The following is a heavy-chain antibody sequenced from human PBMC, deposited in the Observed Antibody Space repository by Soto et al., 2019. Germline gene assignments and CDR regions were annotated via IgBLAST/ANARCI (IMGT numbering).Heavy chain of an antibody. Sequence: PSETLSLTCTVSGGSISSYYWSWIRQPPGKGLEWIGYIYYSGSTNYNPSLKSRVTISVDTSKNQFSLKLSSVTAADTAVYYCAKMDSSRGFDYWGQGTLVTVSS. CDR3: AKMDSSRGFDY. CDR2: IYYSGST. V-gene: IGHV4-59*01. CDR1: GGSISSYY. J-gene: IGHJ4*02. D-gene: IGHD6-13*01.